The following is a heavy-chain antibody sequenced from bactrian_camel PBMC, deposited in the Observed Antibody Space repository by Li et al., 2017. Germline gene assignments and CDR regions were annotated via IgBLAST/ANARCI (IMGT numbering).Heavy chain of an antibody. J-gene: IGHJ4*01. V-gene: IGHV3S1*01. Sequence: HVQLVESGGGAVQAGGSLDLSCASSEPAFSRRCMGWFRQAPGKERERVAQKTTSSGSTSYADSVKGRFTISRDNALNRWHLQRNTLTAEDSGIYYCATDSSLIARGGCRVGAEFLGTWGQGTQVTVS. D-gene: IGHD5*01. CDR1: EPAFSRRC. CDR2: KTTSSGST. CDR3: ATDSSLIARGGCRVGAEFLGT.